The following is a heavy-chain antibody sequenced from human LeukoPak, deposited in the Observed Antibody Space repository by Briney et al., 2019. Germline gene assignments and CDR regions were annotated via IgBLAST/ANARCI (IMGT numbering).Heavy chain of an antibody. CDR2: ITGSDGSS. Sequence: PGTSLRLSCVASGFTFTNYAMSWVRQAPGKGLEWVSAITGSDGSSYYADSVKGQFTISRDNSKNTLYLQVNSLRAEDTAVYYCAKWGDYDILTGYYVPDYWGQGTLVTVSS. CDR3: AKWGDYDILTGYYVPDY. CDR1: GFTFTNYA. V-gene: IGHV3-23*01. D-gene: IGHD3-9*01. J-gene: IGHJ4*02.